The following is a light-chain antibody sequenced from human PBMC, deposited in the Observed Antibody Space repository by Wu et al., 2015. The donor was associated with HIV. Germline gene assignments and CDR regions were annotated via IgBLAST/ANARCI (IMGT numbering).Light chain of an antibody. J-gene: IGKJ1*01. CDR1: QSVYSNY. V-gene: IGKV3-20*01. CDR2: GAA. CDR3: QQYGGSPLWT. Sequence: EIVLTQSPGTLSLSPGERATLSCRTSQSVYSNYLAWYQQKPGQAPRALIYGAASRAAGTPDRFSGSGSGTDFSLTISRLEPEDVAVYYCQQYGGSPLWTFGQGTKVEIK.